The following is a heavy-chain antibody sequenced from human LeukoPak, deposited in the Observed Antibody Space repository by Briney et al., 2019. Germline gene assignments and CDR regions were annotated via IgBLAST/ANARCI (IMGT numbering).Heavy chain of an antibody. CDR3: AKDRDNWNERGPFDY. J-gene: IGHJ4*02. Sequence: GGSLRLSCAASGFTFSSYAMHWVRQAPGKGLEWVAVISYDGSNKYYADSVKGRFTISRDNSKNTLYLQMNSLRAEDTAVYYCAKDRDNWNERGPFDYWGQGTLVTVSS. V-gene: IGHV3-30-3*01. CDR2: ISYDGSNK. D-gene: IGHD1-20*01. CDR1: GFTFSSYA.